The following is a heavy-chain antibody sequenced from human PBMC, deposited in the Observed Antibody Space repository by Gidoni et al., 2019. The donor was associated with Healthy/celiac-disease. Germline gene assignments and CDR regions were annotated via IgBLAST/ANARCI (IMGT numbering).Heavy chain of an antibody. Sequence: QVQLVQSVAEVQKPVSSVTVSCTVSADSFSRYDISWVRQVPGQGLEWRGGTIPMFVTPNYAQKCKGRVTISADEFTNTAYMEMSRLRSEETDVYYCVRGFSYDSSGFYYYYWGQGTLVTVS. D-gene: IGHD3-22*01. CDR3: VRGFSYDSSGFYYYY. J-gene: IGHJ4*02. CDR2: TIPMFVTP. CDR1: ADSFSRYD. V-gene: IGHV1-69*12.